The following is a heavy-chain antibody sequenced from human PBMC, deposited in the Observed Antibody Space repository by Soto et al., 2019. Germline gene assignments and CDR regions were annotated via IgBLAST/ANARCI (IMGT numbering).Heavy chain of an antibody. Sequence: EVQLVESGGGLVQPGGSLKLSCAASGFTFSGSAMHWVRQASGKVLEWVGRIRNKANNYATAYAVSVKGRFTISRDDSRNTAYLQMNSLKTDDTAVYYCARGVYEFWRGHPTGLDYWGQGTVVPVSS. CDR2: IRNKANNYAT. D-gene: IGHD3-3*01. V-gene: IGHV3-73*02. CDR3: ARGVYEFWRGHPTGLDY. J-gene: IGHJ4*02. CDR1: GFTFSGSA.